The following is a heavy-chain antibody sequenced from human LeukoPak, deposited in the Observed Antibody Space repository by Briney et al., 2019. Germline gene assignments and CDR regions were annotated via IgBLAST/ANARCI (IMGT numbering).Heavy chain of an antibody. V-gene: IGHV4-34*01. D-gene: IGHD6-19*01. CDR1: GGSFSGYY. CDR3: ARGAVAVLYLQY. CDR2: INHSGST. Sequence: SETLSLTCAVYGGSFSGYYWSWIRQPPGKGLEWIGEINHSGSTNYNPSLKSRVTISVDTSKNQFSLKLSSVTAADTAVYYCARGAVAVLYLQYWGQGTLVTVSS. J-gene: IGHJ4*02.